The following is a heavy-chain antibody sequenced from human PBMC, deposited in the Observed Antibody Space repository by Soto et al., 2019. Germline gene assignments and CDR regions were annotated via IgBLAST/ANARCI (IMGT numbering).Heavy chain of an antibody. Sequence: EVQLVESGGGLVQPGGSLRLSCAASGFTFTHYRIHWVRQAPGKGLVWVSRVNGDGSSTNYADSVKGRFTISRDNARNTVYLQMNSLRAEDTAVYYCARESEDLTSNFDYWGQGTLVTVSS. CDR2: VNGDGSST. J-gene: IGHJ4*02. V-gene: IGHV3-74*01. CDR3: ARESEDLTSNFDY. CDR1: GFTFTHYR.